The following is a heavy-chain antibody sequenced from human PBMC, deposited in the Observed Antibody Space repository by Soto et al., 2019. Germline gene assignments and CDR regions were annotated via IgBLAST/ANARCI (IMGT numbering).Heavy chain of an antibody. CDR2: MSGSGDST. CDR3: AKGGGIAAAKNWFDPA. V-gene: IGHV3-23*01. CDR1: GFTFSSYA. Sequence: EVQLLESGGGLVQPGGSLRLSCAASGFTFSSYAMSWVRQAPGKGLEWVSAMSGSGDSTYYADSVKGRFTISRDNSKNTLYVQMNSLRAEDTAVYYCAKGGGIAAAKNWFDPAWGQGTLVTVSS. D-gene: IGHD6-13*01. J-gene: IGHJ5*02.